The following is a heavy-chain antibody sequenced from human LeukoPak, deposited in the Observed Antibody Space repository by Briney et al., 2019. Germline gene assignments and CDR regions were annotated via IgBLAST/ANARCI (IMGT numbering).Heavy chain of an antibody. CDR2: IFSSGST. V-gene: IGHV4-59*08. Sequence: GSLRLSCAASGFTFSSYAMSWIRQSPGKGLEWIGYIFSSGSTNYNPSLKSRVTISVDTSKNQFSLKLSSVTAADTAIYYCVRHYCSSTRCYSFSDWGQGTLVTVSS. D-gene: IGHD2-2*01. CDR3: VRHYCSSTRCYSFSD. CDR1: GFTFSSYA. J-gene: IGHJ4*02.